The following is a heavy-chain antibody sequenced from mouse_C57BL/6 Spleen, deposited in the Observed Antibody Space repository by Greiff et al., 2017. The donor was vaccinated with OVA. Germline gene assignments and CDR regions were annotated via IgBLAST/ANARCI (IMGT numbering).Heavy chain of an antibody. Sequence: QVQLQQPGAELVKPGASVKLSCKASGYTFTSYWMQWVKQRPGQGLEWIGEIDPSDSYTNYNQKFKGKATLTVDTSSSTAYMQLSSLTSEDSAVYYCASLITTVVATNAMGYWGQGTSVTVSS. V-gene: IGHV1-50*01. CDR1: GYTFTSYW. CDR2: IDPSDSYT. J-gene: IGHJ4*01. D-gene: IGHD1-1*01. CDR3: ASLITTVVATNAMGY.